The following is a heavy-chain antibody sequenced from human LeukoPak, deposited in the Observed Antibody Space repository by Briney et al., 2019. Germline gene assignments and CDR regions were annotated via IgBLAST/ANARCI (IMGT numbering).Heavy chain of an antibody. Sequence: SETLSLTCTVSGGSINSYFWSWIRQPPGKGLEWIAYIYHSGTINYNPSLKSRVTISLDTSKSQVSLNLTSVTAADTAVYYCAREIGGDYLIFYYWGQGTLVTVSS. CDR3: AREIGGDYLIFYY. D-gene: IGHD4-17*01. CDR1: GGSINSYF. V-gene: IGHV4-59*01. J-gene: IGHJ4*02. CDR2: IYHSGTI.